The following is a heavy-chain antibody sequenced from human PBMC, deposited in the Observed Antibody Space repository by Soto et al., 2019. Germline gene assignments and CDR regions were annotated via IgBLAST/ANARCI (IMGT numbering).Heavy chain of an antibody. J-gene: IGHJ6*02. Sequence: GASVKVSCKASGGTFSSYAISWVRQAPGQGLEWMGGIIPIFGTANYAQKFQGRVTITADESTSTAYMELSSLRSEDTAVYYCARDPRKRLSFYYGMDVWGQGTTVTVSS. V-gene: IGHV1-69*13. CDR2: IIPIFGTA. CDR1: GGTFSSYA. D-gene: IGHD1-1*01. CDR3: ARDPRKRLSFYYGMDV.